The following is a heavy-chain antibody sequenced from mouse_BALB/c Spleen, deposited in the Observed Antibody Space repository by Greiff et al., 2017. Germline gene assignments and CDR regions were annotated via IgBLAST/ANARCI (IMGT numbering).Heavy chain of an antibody. J-gene: IGHJ4*01. CDR3: ARGGGRYAMDY. CDR2: ILPGSGST. CDR1: GYTFSSYW. Sequence: QVQLQQSGAELMKPGASVKISCKATGYTFSSYWIEWVKQRPGHGLEWIGEILPGSGSTNYNEKFKGKATFTADTSSNTAYMQLSSLTSEDSAVYYCARGGGRYAMDYWGQGTSVTVSS. V-gene: IGHV1-9*01.